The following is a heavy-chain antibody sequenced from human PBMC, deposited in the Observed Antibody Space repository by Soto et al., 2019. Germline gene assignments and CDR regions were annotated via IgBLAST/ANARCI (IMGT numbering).Heavy chain of an antibody. D-gene: IGHD5-18*01. J-gene: IGHJ4*02. CDR1: GGTFSSYA. Sequence: SVKVSCKASGGTFSSYAISWVRQAPGQGLEWMGGIIPIFGTANYAQKFHGRVTITADESTSTAYMELSSLGSEDTAVYYCARSYSYGTGFDYWGQGTLVTVSS. CDR2: IIPIFGTA. V-gene: IGHV1-69*13. CDR3: ARSYSYGTGFDY.